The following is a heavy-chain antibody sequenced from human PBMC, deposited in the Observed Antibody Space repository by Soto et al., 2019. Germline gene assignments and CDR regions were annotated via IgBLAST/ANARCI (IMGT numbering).Heavy chain of an antibody. Sequence: SATQSLTGADSGGSVSNGSYYWRWIRRPPGKGLEWIGYIYYSGSTNYNPSLKSRVTISVDTSKNQFSLKLTSVTAADTAVYDGARDSKRGYSVYDKLDDWAPATLGT. J-gene: IGHJ4*02. D-gene: IGHD5-12*01. CDR1: GGSVSNGSYY. CDR3: ARDSKRGYSVYDKLDD. CDR2: IYYSGST. V-gene: IGHV4-61*01.